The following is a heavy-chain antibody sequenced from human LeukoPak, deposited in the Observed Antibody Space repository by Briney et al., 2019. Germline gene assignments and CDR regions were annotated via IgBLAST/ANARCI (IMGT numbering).Heavy chain of an antibody. Sequence: GGSLRLSCAASGFTYSSYSMNWVRQAPGKGLEWVSSISSSSSYIYYADSVKGRFTISRDNAKNSLYLQMNGLRAEDTAVYYCARGSSLVAGFYYGMDVWGKGTTVTVSS. CDR3: ARGSSLVAGFYYGMDV. V-gene: IGHV3-21*01. D-gene: IGHD6-19*01. J-gene: IGHJ6*04. CDR2: ISSSSSYI. CDR1: GFTYSSYS.